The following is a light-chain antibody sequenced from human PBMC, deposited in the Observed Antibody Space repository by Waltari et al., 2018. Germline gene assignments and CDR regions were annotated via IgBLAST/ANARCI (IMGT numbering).Light chain of an antibody. J-gene: IGKJ1*01. Sequence: DIQMTQSPSYLSASVGYRVPIPCRASQSVPNFLNWYQQEPGKAPKVLIYATSSLQTRVPSRFSGSGSGTDFTLSISSLQPEDFAIYFCQQGYMTPRTFGQGTKVEIK. V-gene: IGKV1-39*01. CDR1: QSVPNF. CDR2: ATS. CDR3: QQGYMTPRT.